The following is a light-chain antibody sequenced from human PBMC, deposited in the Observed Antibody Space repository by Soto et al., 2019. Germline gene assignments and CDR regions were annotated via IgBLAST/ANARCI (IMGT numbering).Light chain of an antibody. V-gene: IGKV3-20*01. CDR3: QQYGSSPLT. J-gene: IGKJ4*01. Sequence: EIVLTQSPGTLSLSPGERATLSCRASQSVTSTYLAWYQQKPGQAPRLLIYGASNRATGIPDRFTGSGSGTDFTLTISRLEPEYFAVYYCQQYGSSPLTFGGGTKVEIK. CDR1: QSVTSTY. CDR2: GAS.